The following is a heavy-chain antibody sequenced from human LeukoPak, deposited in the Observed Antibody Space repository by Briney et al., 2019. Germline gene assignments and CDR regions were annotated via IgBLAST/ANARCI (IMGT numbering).Heavy chain of an antibody. Sequence: GGSLRLSCAASGFTFSNAWMSWVRQAPGKGLEWVAVISYDGSNKYYADSVKGRFTISRDNSKNTLYVQMNSLRAEDTAVYYCAKDRATHSGGWFVCDYWGQGTLVTVSS. CDR2: ISYDGSNK. D-gene: IGHD6-19*01. J-gene: IGHJ4*02. CDR3: AKDRATHSGGWFVCDY. V-gene: IGHV3-30*18. CDR1: GFTFSNAW.